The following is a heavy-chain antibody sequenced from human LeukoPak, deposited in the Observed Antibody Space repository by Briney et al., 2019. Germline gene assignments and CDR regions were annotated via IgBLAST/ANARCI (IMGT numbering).Heavy chain of an antibody. CDR2: ISGSGGST. CDR1: GFTLSSYA. Sequence: GGSLRLSCAASGFTLSSYAMSWVRQAPGKGLEWVSAISGSGGSTYYADSVKGRFTISRDNSKNTLYLQMNSLRAEDTAVYYCAKAYGSIIYAFDIWGQGTMVTVSS. J-gene: IGHJ3*02. V-gene: IGHV3-23*01. CDR3: AKAYGSIIYAFDI. D-gene: IGHD3-10*01.